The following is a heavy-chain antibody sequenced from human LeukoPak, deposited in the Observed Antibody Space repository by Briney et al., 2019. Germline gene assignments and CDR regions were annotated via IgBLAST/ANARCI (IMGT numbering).Heavy chain of an antibody. Sequence: GGSLRLSCAASGFTFSSYSMNWVRQAPGKGLEWVSSISSSSYIYYADSVKGRFTIFRDNAKNSLYLQMNSLRAEATAVYYCAREGHQLWSTGNKYYFDSWGQGTLVTVSS. V-gene: IGHV3-21*01. J-gene: IGHJ4*02. CDR3: AREGHQLWSTGNKYYFDS. D-gene: IGHD5-18*01. CDR2: ISSSSYI. CDR1: GFTFSSYS.